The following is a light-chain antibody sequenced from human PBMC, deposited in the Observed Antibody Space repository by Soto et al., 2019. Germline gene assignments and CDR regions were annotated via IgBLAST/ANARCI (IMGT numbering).Light chain of an antibody. Sequence: QAVVTQPPSASGTPGQRVNISCSGSSSNIGSNTVNWYQQFPGTAPKLLIYSNNRRPSGVPDRFSGSKSGTSASLAISGLQSEDEADYYCAAWDDSLNGPVFGGGTKLTVL. CDR2: SNN. J-gene: IGLJ2*01. CDR1: SSNIGSNT. V-gene: IGLV1-44*01. CDR3: AAWDDSLNGPV.